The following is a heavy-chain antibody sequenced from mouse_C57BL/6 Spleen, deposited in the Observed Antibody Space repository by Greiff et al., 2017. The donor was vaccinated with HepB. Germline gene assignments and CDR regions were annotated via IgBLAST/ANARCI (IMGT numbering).Heavy chain of an antibody. J-gene: IGHJ4*01. CDR3: ARGGSIYYDYQRAMDY. V-gene: IGHV1-66*01. CDR1: GYSFTSYC. D-gene: IGHD2-4*01. Sequence: VQRLEPGPELVMPGASVKLSCKASGYSFTSYCIHWVKQRPGQGLEWMGWIYPGSGNTKYNEKFKGKATLTADTSSSTAYMQLSSLTSEDSAVYYCARGGSIYYDYQRAMDYWGQGTSVTVSS. CDR2: IYPGSGNT.